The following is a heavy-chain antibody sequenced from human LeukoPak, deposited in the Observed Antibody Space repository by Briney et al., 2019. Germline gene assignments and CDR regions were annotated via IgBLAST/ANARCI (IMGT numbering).Heavy chain of an antibody. V-gene: IGHV3-53*01. CDR3: ASEDTAMDSSFDY. Sequence: GGSLRLACAASGFTVSSNYMSWVRQAPGKGLEWVSVIYSGGSTYYADSVKGRFTISRDNSKNTLYLQMNSLRAEDTAVYYCASEDTAMDSSFDYLREATMVSVSS. CDR1: GFTVSSNY. J-gene: IGHJ4*02. CDR2: IYSGGST. D-gene: IGHD5-18*01.